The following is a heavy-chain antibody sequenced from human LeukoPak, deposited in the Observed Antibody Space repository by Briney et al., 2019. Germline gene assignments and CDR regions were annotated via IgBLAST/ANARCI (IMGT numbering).Heavy chain of an antibody. Sequence: GGSLRLSCAASGFTFSSYEMNWVRRAPGKGLEWVSYISSSGSTIYYADSVKGRFTISRDNAKNSLYLQMNSLRAEDMALYYCAKGYYGSGGIDYWGQGTLVTVSS. CDR1: GFTFSSYE. CDR3: AKGYYGSGGIDY. V-gene: IGHV3-48*03. J-gene: IGHJ4*02. CDR2: ISSSGSTI. D-gene: IGHD3-10*01.